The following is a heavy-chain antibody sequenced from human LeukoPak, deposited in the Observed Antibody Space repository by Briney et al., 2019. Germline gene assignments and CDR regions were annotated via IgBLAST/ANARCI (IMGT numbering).Heavy chain of an antibody. V-gene: IGHV1-2*02. J-gene: IGHJ5*02. CDR1: GYIFNDYY. Sequence: ASVKVSCKASGYIFNDYYMHWVRQAPGQGLEWMGRINPDSGGTDYAQKFQGRVTMTRDTSISTAYMDLSRLRSDDTAVYYCARLGENGLLTGYFYPWGQGTLVTVSS. CDR3: ARLGENGLLTGYFYP. D-gene: IGHD3-9*01. CDR2: INPDSGGT.